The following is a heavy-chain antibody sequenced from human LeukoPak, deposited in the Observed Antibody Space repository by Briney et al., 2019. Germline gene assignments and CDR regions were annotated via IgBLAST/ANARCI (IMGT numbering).Heavy chain of an antibody. D-gene: IGHD4-17*01. CDR2: ISSSTSYI. V-gene: IGHV3-21*01. CDR1: GFTFSSYS. J-gene: IGHJ4*02. Sequence: GGSLRLSCAASGFTFSSYSMNWVRQAPGKGLEWVSSISSSTSYIYYADSVKGRFTISRDNAKNSLYLQMNSLRAEDTAVYYCARAYYGDYSLFDNRGQGTLVTVSS. CDR3: ARAYYGDYSLFDN.